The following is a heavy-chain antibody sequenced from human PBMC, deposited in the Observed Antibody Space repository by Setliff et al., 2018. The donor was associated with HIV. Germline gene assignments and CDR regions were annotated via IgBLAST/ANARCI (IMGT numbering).Heavy chain of an antibody. D-gene: IGHD4-17*01. J-gene: IGHJ4*02. Sequence: SETLSLTCAVYGGSFSGYYWSWIRQHPGKGLEWIGEINHSGSTNYNPSLKTRVTISVDTSKDQFSLKLSSVTAADTAVDYCASVRRGPTVTIRGFDYWGQGTLVTVSS. CDR2: INHSGST. CDR3: ASVRRGPTVTIRGFDY. CDR1: GGSFSGYY. V-gene: IGHV4-34*01.